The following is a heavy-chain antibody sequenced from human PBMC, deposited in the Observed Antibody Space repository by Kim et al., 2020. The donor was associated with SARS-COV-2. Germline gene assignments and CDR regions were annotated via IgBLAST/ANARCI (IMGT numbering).Heavy chain of an antibody. Sequence: SETLSLTCNVSGYYIYSGYYWGWIRQSPGKGLEWIGSIYHSGSTYYNPSLKSRVTLSVDATKNQFSLKLISVTAADTGIYYCARGDYGDYGGVDVWGQGT. CDR1: GYYIYSGYY. CDR2: IYHSGST. V-gene: IGHV4-38-2*02. CDR3: ARGDYGDYGGVDV. D-gene: IGHD4-17*01. J-gene: IGHJ6*02.